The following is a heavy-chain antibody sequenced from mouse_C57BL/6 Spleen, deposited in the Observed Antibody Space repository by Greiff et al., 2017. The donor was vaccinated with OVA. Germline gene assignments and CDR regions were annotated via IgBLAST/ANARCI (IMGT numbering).Heavy chain of an antibody. D-gene: IGHD2-3*01. J-gene: IGHJ4*01. V-gene: IGHV1-4*01. CDR2: INPSSGYT. CDR1: GYTFTSYT. Sequence: VQLQQSGAELARPGASVEMSCKASGYTFTSYTMHWVKQRPGQGLEWIGYINPSSGYTKYNQKFKDKATLTADKSSSTAYMQLSSLTSEDSAVYYCARRDGYYDYAMDYWGQGTSVTVSS. CDR3: ARRDGYYDYAMDY.